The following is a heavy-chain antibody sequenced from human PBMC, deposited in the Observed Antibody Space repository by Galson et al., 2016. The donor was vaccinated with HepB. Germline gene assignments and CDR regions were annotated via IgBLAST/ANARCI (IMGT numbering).Heavy chain of an antibody. V-gene: IGHV1-3*01. Sequence: SVKVSCKASGYTFKTYAFHWVRQAPGQGLECMGWINAGNGITKSSQNFQGRVTITRDTTANTVYMELSSLRPDDTAVYYCARAGYYDESGYHTGLDYWGQGTLVTVSS. J-gene: IGHJ4*02. CDR1: GYTFKTYA. CDR3: ARAGYYDESGYHTGLDY. D-gene: IGHD3-16*01. CDR2: INAGNGIT.